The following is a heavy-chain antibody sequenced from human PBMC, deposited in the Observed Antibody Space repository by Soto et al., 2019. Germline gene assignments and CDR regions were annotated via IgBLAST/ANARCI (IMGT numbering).Heavy chain of an antibody. Sequence: GGSLRLSCAASGFTVSSNYMSWVRQAPGKGLEWVSVIYSGGSTYYADSVKGRFPISRHNSKNTLYLQMNSLRAEDTAVYYCASNLRDTVTNNYWGQGTLVTVSS. CDR1: GFTVSSNY. V-gene: IGHV3-53*04. CDR2: IYSGGST. D-gene: IGHD4-17*01. CDR3: ASNLRDTVTNNY. J-gene: IGHJ4*02.